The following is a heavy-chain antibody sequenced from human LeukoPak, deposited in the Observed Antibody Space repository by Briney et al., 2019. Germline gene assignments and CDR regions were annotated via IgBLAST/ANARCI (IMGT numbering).Heavy chain of an antibody. CDR1: GDSISSYY. CDR3: ARSTSLGLYFDY. V-gene: IGHV4-59*01. D-gene: IGHD1-26*01. CDR2: IYYSGST. Sequence: SETLSLTCTVSGDSISSYYWSWIRQPPGKGLEWIGYIYYSGSTNYNPSLKSRVTISVDTSKNQFSLKLSSVTAADTAVYYCARSTSLGLYFDYWGQGTLVTVSS. J-gene: IGHJ4*02.